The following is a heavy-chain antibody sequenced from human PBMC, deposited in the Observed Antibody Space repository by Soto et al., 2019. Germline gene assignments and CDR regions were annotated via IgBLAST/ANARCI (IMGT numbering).Heavy chain of an antibody. V-gene: IGHV5-51*01. CDR2: IYPSDSDT. CDR3: ARGGVSTRTFDY. Sequence: GESLKISCKGSGYNFAGYWIAWVRQMPGKGLELMGIIYPSDSDTRYTPSFQGQVNISADMSISFAYLQWSSLRASDFAMYYCARGGVSTRTFDYWGQGTPVTVSS. J-gene: IGHJ4*02. D-gene: IGHD3-3*01. CDR1: GYNFAGYW.